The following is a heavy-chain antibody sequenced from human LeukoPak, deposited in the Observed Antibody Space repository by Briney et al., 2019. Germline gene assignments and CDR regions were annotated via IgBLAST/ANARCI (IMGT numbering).Heavy chain of an antibody. V-gene: IGHV1-46*01. CDR1: GYSFTRYY. J-gene: IGHJ3*02. CDR2: INPSGGGT. Sequence: ASVKVSCKASGYSFTRYYILRVRQAPGQGLEWMAIINPSGGGTSYAQKFQGRVTLTRDTSTSTVYMELSSLRSEDTAAYYCVRMWEPESGGRAFDIWGQGTMVTVSS. CDR3: VRMWEPESGGRAFDI. D-gene: IGHD1-14*01.